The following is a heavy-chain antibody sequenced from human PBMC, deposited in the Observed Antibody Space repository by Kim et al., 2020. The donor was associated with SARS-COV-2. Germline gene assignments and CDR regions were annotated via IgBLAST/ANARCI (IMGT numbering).Heavy chain of an antibody. CDR2: ISYDGSNK. Sequence: GGSLRLSCAASGFTFSSYGMHWVRQAPGKGLEWVAVISYDGSNKYYADSVKGRFTISRDNSKNTLYLQMNSLRAEDTAVYYCAKENYYGSGSYYKNYYYYGMDDWGQGTTVTVSS. CDR3: AKENYYGSGSYYKNYYYYGMDD. CDR1: GFTFSSYG. D-gene: IGHD3-10*01. J-gene: IGHJ6*02. V-gene: IGHV3-30*18.